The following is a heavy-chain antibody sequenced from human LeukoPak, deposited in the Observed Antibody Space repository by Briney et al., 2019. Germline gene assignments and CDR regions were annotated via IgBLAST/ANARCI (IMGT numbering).Heavy chain of an antibody. V-gene: IGHV3-7*01. CDR3: ARDPNSIAAAGTGDY. CDR2: IKQDGSKK. CDR1: GFPFSSYW. J-gene: IGHJ4*02. Sequence: GGSLRLSCVASGFPFSSYWMTWVRQAPGKGLEWVANIKQDGSKKSYVDSVKGRFTISRDNAKNSLYLQMNSLRAEDTAVYYCARDPNSIAAAGTGDYWGQGTLVTVSS. D-gene: IGHD6-13*01.